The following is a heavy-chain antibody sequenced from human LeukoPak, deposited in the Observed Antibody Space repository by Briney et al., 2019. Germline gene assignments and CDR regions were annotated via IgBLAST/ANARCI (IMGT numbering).Heavy chain of an antibody. Sequence: PGGSLRLSCAASGFTVSSNYMSWVRQAPGKGLEWVSVIYSGGSTYYADSVKGRFTISRDNSKNTLYLQMNSLRGEDTGVYYCAKAHLLDWLLPFDYWGQGTLVTVSS. D-gene: IGHD3/OR15-3a*01. CDR2: IYSGGST. V-gene: IGHV3-66*02. J-gene: IGHJ4*02. CDR3: AKAHLLDWLLPFDY. CDR1: GFTVSSNY.